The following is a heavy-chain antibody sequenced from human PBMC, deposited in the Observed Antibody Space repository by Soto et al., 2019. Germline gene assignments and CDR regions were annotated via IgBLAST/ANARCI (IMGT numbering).Heavy chain of an antibody. CDR3: AREYGYGWYYFDY. Sequence: LSLSCAASGFTFSDYYMSWILQAPGKGLEWVSYISSSGDTMYYADSVKGRFSISRDSAKTSLYLQMNSLRAEDAAVYYCAREYGYGWYYFDYWGQGTLVTVSS. D-gene: IGHD6-19*01. V-gene: IGHV3-11*01. CDR2: ISSSGDTM. CDR1: GFTFSDYY. J-gene: IGHJ4*02.